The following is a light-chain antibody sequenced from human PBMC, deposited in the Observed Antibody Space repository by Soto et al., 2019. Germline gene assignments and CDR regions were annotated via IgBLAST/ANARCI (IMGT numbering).Light chain of an antibody. CDR2: NNK. CDR3: GTWDSSLSAVL. CDR1: SSNIGNNY. Sequence: QAVLTQPPSVSAAPGQKVTISYSGSSSNIGNNYVSWYQQLPGTAPKLLIYNNKNRPSGIPDRFSGSKSGTSGTLGITGLQTGDEADYYCGTWDSSLSAVLFGGGTQLTVL. V-gene: IGLV1-51*01. J-gene: IGLJ2*01.